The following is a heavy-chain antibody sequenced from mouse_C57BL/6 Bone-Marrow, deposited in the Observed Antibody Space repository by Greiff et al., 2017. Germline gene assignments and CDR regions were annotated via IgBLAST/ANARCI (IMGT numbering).Heavy chain of an antibody. D-gene: IGHD1-1*01. CDR1: GYTFTDYE. J-gene: IGHJ2*01. CDR2: IDPETGGT. V-gene: IGHV1-15*01. Sequence: QVQLKESGAELVRPGASVTLSCKASGYTFTDYEMHWVKQPPVHGLEWIGAIDPETGGTAYNQKFKGKAILTADKSSSTAYMELRSLTSEDSAVYYCTRRDYYGSREYFDYWGQGTTLTVSS. CDR3: TRRDYYGSREYFDY.